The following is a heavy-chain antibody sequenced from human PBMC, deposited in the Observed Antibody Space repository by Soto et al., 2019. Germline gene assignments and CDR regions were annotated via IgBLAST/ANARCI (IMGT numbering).Heavy chain of an antibody. D-gene: IGHD6-19*01. CDR1: GYSFTNYG. V-gene: IGHV1-18*01. CDR2: ISAFNGNT. CDR3: ARDRGVAPPVAGNTHYYYYMDV. Sequence: QDQLVQSGAEVKKPGASVTVSCKASGYSFTNYGITWVRQAPGQGLEWLGLISAFNGNTHYAQKVQGRVTMTTDASTSTASMELRSLRSDDTAVYYCARDRGVAPPVAGNTHYYYYMDVWGKGTTVTVSS. J-gene: IGHJ6*03.